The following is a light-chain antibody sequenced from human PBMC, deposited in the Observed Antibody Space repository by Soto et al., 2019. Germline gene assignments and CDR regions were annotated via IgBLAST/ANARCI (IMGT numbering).Light chain of an antibody. CDR2: DAS. V-gene: IGKV3-20*01. Sequence: EIVLTQSPGTLSLSPGARDTTTCGTSQSVTSSYLAWYQQKPGQAPRLLIYDASNRATGIPARFSGSGSGTDFTLTSSSLEPEDFAVYYCQQYGTSPITFGQGTRLEIK. CDR3: QQYGTSPIT. CDR1: QSVTSSY. J-gene: IGKJ5*01.